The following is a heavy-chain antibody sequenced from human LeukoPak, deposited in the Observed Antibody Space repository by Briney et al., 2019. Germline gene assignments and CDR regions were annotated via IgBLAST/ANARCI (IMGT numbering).Heavy chain of an antibody. CDR1: GDSITYFY. V-gene: IGHV4-4*07. Sequence: SETLSLTCSVSGDSITYFYWSWIRQAAGKGLEWIGRFSSSGSTDYNASLKSRVTMSVDTSKNQLSLKVISVTAADTAVYYCARGVIGEGGNDFDYWGQGTLVTVSS. CDR3: ARGVIGEGGNDFDY. J-gene: IGHJ4*02. D-gene: IGHD4-23*01. CDR2: FSSSGST.